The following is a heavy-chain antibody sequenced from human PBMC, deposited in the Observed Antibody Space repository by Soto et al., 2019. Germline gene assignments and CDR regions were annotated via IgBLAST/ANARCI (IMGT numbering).Heavy chain of an antibody. Sequence: ASVKVSCKASGGTFSSYTISWVRQAPGQGLEWMGRIIPILGIANYAQKFQGRVTITADKSTSTAYMELSSLRSEDTAVYYCARYNYIWGSYRYAEHEYFQHWGQGTLVTVSS. J-gene: IGHJ1*01. D-gene: IGHD3-16*02. CDR1: GGTFSSYT. CDR2: IIPILGIA. V-gene: IGHV1-69*02. CDR3: ARYNYIWGSYRYAEHEYFQH.